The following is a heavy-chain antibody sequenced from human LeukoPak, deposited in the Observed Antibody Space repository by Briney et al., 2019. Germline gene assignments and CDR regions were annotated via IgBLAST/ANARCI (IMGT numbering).Heavy chain of an antibody. CDR1: GGSFSGYC. V-gene: IGHV4-34*01. CDR3: ARGKLRRGITMVRGVLAFDI. CDR2: INHSGST. D-gene: IGHD3-10*01. Sequence: SETLSLTCAVYGGSFSGYCWSWIRQPPGKGLEWIGEINHSGSTNYNPSLKSRVTISVDTSKNQFSLKLSSVTAADTAVYYCARGKLRRGITMVRGVLAFDIWGQGTMVTVSS. J-gene: IGHJ3*02.